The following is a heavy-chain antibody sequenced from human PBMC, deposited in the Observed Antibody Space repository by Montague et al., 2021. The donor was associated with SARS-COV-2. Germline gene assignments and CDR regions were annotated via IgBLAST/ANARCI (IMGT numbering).Heavy chain of an antibody. CDR1: GDSVSSNSAT. Sequence: CAISGDSVSSNSATWNWIRQSPSRGLEWLGRKNSKAMRESDFEPXXKSRIAINPDTSKNQFSLQLSSVTPEDTALYYCVRGIEAAGSYDYWGQGTLATVSS. D-gene: IGHD6-13*01. CDR2: KNSKAMRES. J-gene: IGHJ4*02. CDR3: VRGIEAAGSYDY. V-gene: IGHV6-1*01.